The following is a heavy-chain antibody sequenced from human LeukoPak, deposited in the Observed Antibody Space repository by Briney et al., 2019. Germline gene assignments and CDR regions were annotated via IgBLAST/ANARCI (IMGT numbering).Heavy chain of an antibody. V-gene: IGHV1-69*06. CDR1: GGTFSSYA. J-gene: IGHJ6*03. D-gene: IGHD2-15*01. Sequence: GASVKVSCKASGGTFSSYAISWVRQAPGQGLEWMGGIIPIFGTANYAQKFQGRVTITADKSMSTAYMELSSLRSDDTAVYYCARGSACSGGSCYFYYYYYMDVWGKGTTVTVSS. CDR3: ARGSACSGGSCYFYYYYYMDV. CDR2: IIPIFGTA.